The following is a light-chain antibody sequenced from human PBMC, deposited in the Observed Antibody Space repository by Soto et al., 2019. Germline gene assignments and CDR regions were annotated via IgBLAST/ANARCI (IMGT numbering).Light chain of an antibody. V-gene: IGKV1-39*01. Sequence: DIQMTQSPSSLSASVGDRVTITCRASQTIIRYLNWYQQKVGRAPNLLIYAASSLQRGVPSRFSGSGSGTEFTLTISSLQPEDFATYYCQQSYSTLFSFGPGTKVEIK. J-gene: IGKJ3*01. CDR3: QQSYSTLFS. CDR1: QTIIRY. CDR2: AAS.